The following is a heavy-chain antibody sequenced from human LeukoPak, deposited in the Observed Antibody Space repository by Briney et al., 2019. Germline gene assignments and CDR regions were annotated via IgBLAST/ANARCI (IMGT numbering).Heavy chain of an antibody. CDR2: IIPILGIA. CDR3: ARDYYDSSGYYCHY. D-gene: IGHD3-22*01. V-gene: IGHV1-69*04. J-gene: IGHJ4*02. CDR1: GGTFSSYA. Sequence: ASVKVSCKASGGTFSSYAISWVRQAPGQGLEWMGRIIPILGIANYAQKFQGRVTITADKSTSTAYMELSSLRSEDTAVYYCARDYYDSSGYYCHYWGQGTLVTVSS.